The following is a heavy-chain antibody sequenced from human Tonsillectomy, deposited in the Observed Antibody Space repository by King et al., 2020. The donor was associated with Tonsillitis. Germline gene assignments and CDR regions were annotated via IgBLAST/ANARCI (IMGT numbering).Heavy chain of an antibody. J-gene: IGHJ4*02. V-gene: IGHV4-39*01. CDR3: ARHDQLLCFDY. CDR2: NYYSGGT. CDR1: GGSISSSSYY. D-gene: IGHD2/OR15-2a*01. Sequence: PLQESGPGLVKPSETLSLTCTVSGGSISSSSYYWGWIRQPPGKGLDWIGSNYYSGGTYYNPSLKSRVTISVDTSKNQFSLKLSSVTAADTAVYYCARHDQLLCFDYWGQGTLVTVSS.